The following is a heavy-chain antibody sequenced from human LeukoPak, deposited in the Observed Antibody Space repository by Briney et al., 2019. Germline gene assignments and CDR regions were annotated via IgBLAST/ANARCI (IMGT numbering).Heavy chain of an antibody. Sequence: SVKVSCKASGGTFSSYTISWVRQAPGQGLEWMGRIIPILGIANYAQKFQGRVTITADKSTSTAYMELSSLRSEDRAVYYCARDGGASGYSYGYTPLDYWGQGTLVTVSS. CDR3: ARDGGASGYSYGYTPLDY. CDR2: IIPILGIA. CDR1: GGTFSSYT. V-gene: IGHV1-69*04. J-gene: IGHJ4*02. D-gene: IGHD5-18*01.